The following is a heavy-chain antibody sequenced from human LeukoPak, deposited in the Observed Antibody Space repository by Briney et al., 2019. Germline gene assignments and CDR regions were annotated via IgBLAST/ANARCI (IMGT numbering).Heavy chain of an antibody. Sequence: PGGSLRLSCAASGFTFDDYAMHWVRQAPGKGLEWVSGISWNSGSIGYADSVKGRFTISRDNAKNSLYLQMNSLRAEDTALYYCAKDDNYGFDYWGQGTLVTVSS. V-gene: IGHV3-9*01. J-gene: IGHJ4*02. CDR2: ISWNSGSI. CDR1: GFTFDDYA. CDR3: AKDDNYGFDY. D-gene: IGHD5-24*01.